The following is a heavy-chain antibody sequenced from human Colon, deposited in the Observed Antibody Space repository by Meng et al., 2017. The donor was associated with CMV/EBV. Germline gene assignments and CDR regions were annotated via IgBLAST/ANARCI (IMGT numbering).Heavy chain of an antibody. Sequence: GESLKISCTTSGFTFDDYALAWVRQAPGKGLEWVGFSRSREFSGTREYAASVKDRFTISRDSSRNILFLQMDGLQTDDTAVYFCARGRTGTGWKYYFDHWGRGTLVTSPQ. V-gene: IGHV3-49*04. CDR1: GFTFDDYA. CDR2: SRSREFSGTR. CDR3: ARGRTGTGWKYYFDH. J-gene: IGHJ4*02. D-gene: IGHD6-19*01.